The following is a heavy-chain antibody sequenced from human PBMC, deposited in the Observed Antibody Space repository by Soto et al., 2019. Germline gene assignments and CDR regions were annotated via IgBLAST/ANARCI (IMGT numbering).Heavy chain of an antibody. Sequence: GGSLRLSCAASGFTFSSYGMHWVRQAPGKGLEWVAVIWYDGSNKYYADSVKGRFTISRDNSKNTLYLQMNSLRAEDTAVYYCARDPGWGNGPDAFDIWGQGTMVTVSS. V-gene: IGHV3-33*01. J-gene: IGHJ3*02. CDR3: ARDPGWGNGPDAFDI. CDR2: IWYDGSNK. CDR1: GFTFSSYG. D-gene: IGHD3-10*01.